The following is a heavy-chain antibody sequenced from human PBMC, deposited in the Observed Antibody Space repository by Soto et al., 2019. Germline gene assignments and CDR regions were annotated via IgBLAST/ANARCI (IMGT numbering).Heavy chain of an antibody. D-gene: IGHD2-21*02. Sequence: SETLSLTWAVSGGSISTSNWWSWVRQPPGKGLEWIGEVYRTGSTNYNPSLESRLTISVDKSKNQFSLKLTSVTAADTAVYYCARSRATIAEGDILDCCGQGSLVTVSS. V-gene: IGHV4-4*02. CDR3: ARSRATIAEGDILDC. J-gene: IGHJ4*02. CDR1: GGSISTSNW. CDR2: VYRTGST.